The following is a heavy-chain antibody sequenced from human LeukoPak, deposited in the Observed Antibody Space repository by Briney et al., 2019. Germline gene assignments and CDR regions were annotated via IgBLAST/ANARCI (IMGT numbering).Heavy chain of an antibody. V-gene: IGHV3-23*01. J-gene: IGHJ3*01. CDR2: ISHSGNET. CDR1: GFTFSVYA. Sequence: PTGGSLRLSCAASGFTFSVYAMSWVRQVPGKGLQWVSTISHSGNETDYVDSVRGRFTISRDNSMNTVYLQMDNLRVDDTAVYYCATDWSFEVWGQGTLVIISS. D-gene: IGHD1-1*01. CDR3: ATDWSFEV.